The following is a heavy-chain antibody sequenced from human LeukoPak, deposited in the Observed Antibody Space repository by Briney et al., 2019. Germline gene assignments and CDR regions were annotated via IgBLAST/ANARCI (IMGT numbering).Heavy chain of an antibody. V-gene: IGHV4-31*03. CDR3: AREPRTEINTPTTEPYFDY. CDR1: GGSISSGGYY. Sequence: SETLSLTCTVSGGSISSGGYYWSWLRQHPGKGLEWIGYIYYSGSTYYNPSLKSRVTISVDTSKNQFSLKLSSVTAADTAVYYCAREPRTEINTPTTEPYFDYWGQGTLVTVSS. D-gene: IGHD1-1*01. J-gene: IGHJ4*02. CDR2: IYYSGST.